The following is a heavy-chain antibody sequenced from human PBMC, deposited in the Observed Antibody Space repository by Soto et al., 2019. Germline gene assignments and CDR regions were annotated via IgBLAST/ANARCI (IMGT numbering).Heavy chain of an antibody. V-gene: IGHV4-59*01. D-gene: IGHD5-12*01. Sequence: QVQLQESGPGLVKPSETLSLTCTVSGGSISSYYWSWIRQPPGKGLEWIGYIYYSGSTNYNPSLKSRATISVDTSKNQFSLKLSSVTAADTAVYYCAREEHRDGYNPNWFDPWGQGTLVTVSS. J-gene: IGHJ5*02. CDR1: GGSISSYY. CDR2: IYYSGST. CDR3: AREEHRDGYNPNWFDP.